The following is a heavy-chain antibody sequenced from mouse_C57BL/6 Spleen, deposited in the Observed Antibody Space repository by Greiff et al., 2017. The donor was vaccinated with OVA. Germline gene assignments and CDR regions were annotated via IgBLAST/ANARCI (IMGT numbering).Heavy chain of an antibody. CDR3: ATSPYDLYGRFAY. CDR2: IDPANGNT. V-gene: IGHV14-3*01. CDR1: GFNIKNTY. J-gene: IGHJ3*01. D-gene: IGHD2-12*01. Sequence: VQLKQSVAELVRPGASVKLSCTASGFNIKNTYMHWVKQRPEQGLEWIGRIDPANGNTKYAPKFQGKATITADTSSNTAYLQLSSLTSEDTAIYYCATSPYDLYGRFAYWGQGTLVTVSA.